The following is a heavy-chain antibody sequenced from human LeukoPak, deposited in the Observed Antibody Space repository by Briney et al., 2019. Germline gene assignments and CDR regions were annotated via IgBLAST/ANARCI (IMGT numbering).Heavy chain of an antibody. D-gene: IGHD5-18*01. CDR2: INSDGSSI. Sequence: GGSLRLSCAASGFAFSSYWMHWVRQAPGKGLVWVSRINSDGSSISYADSVKGRFTISRDNAKNTLYLQMNSLRAEDTAGYYCARSSGYRYDPWGQGTLVTVSS. V-gene: IGHV3-74*01. CDR3: ARSSGYRYDP. CDR1: GFAFSSYW. J-gene: IGHJ5*02.